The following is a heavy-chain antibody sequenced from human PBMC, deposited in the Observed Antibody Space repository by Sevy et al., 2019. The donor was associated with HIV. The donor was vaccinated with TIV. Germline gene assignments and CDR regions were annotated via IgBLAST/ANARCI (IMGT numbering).Heavy chain of an antibody. V-gene: IGHV1-24*01. D-gene: IGHD3-22*01. CDR3: ATTKDEYESSGCPFDY. J-gene: IGHJ4*02. CDR1: GYTLSQLS. CDR2: FDPEDGET. Sequence: ASVKVSCKVSGYTLSQLSMHWVRQAPGKGLEWMGSFDPEDGETLYEQKLQGRVTMTEDTSIDTAYMELNSLRSEDSAVYYCATTKDEYESSGCPFDYWGQGTLVTVSS.